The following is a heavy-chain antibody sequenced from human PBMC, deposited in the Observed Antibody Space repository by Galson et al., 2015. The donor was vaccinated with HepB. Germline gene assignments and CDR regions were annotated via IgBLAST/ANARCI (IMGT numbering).Heavy chain of an antibody. J-gene: IGHJ4*02. D-gene: IGHD1-26*01. CDR1: RFTFSSYG. Sequence: SLRLSCAASRFTFSSYGMHWVRQAPGKGLEWVAVISYDGSNKYYADSVKGRFTISRDNSKNTLYLQMNSLRAEDTAVYYCAKDGTMGSLDYWGQGTLVTVSS. CDR3: AKDGTMGSLDY. CDR2: ISYDGSNK. V-gene: IGHV3-30*18.